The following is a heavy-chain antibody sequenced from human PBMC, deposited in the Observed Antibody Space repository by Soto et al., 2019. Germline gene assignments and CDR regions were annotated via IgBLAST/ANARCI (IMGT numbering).Heavy chain of an antibody. CDR3: ARASVEKTSDY. CDR1: GYTFTTYG. CDR2: ISGYNGNT. Sequence: QVQLVQSGTEVKKPGASVKVSCKASGYTFTTYGINWVRQAPGQGLEWMGWISGYNGNTKYAQKLQGRVTMTTDTSTSTAYMALRSRTSDDTAVYYCARASVEKTSDYWGQGTLVTVSS. V-gene: IGHV1-18*01. J-gene: IGHJ4*02. D-gene: IGHD2-2*01.